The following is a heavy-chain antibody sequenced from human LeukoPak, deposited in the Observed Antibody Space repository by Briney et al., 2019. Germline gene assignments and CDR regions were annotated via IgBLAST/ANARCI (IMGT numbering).Heavy chain of an antibody. D-gene: IGHD3-16*01. CDR2: IRSDGRKT. J-gene: IGHJ6*03. V-gene: IGHV3-30*02. Sequence: GGSLRLSRSPSSFTLCSSGVQCSGNAMDRARQAPGQWLEWVAFIRSDGRKTYYADSVKGRFTISRDNTKNILYLQMNSLRAEHTAVYYCAKLKINYYYYMDVWGKGTTVIVSS. CDR1: SFTLCSSG. CDR3: AKLKINYYYYMDV.